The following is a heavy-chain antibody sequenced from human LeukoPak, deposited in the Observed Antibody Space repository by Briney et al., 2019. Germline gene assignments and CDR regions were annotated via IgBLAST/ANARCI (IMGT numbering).Heavy chain of an antibody. V-gene: IGHV3-9*03. J-gene: IGHJ4*02. CDR1: GFTFDDYA. CDR3: AKGSAPTIFGVVPLWD. CDR2: ISWNSGSI. Sequence: GGSLRLSCAASGFTFDDYAMHWVRQAPGKGLEWVSGISWNSGSIGYADSVKGRFTISRDNAKNSLYLQMNSLRAEDMALYYCAKGSAPTIFGVVPLWDWGQGTLVTVSS. D-gene: IGHD3-3*01.